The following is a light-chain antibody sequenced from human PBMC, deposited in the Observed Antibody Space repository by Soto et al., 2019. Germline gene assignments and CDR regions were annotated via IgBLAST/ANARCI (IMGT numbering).Light chain of an antibody. CDR2: GAS. V-gene: IGKV3-20*01. Sequence: EIVLTQSPGTLSLSPGERATLSCRASQSVSSSYLAWYQQKPGQAPRLLIYGASSRATGIPDRFSGSGSGTYFTLTIIRPEPEDIAVYYCQQYGSSPWTFGQGTKVEIK. CDR1: QSVSSSY. J-gene: IGKJ1*01. CDR3: QQYGSSPWT.